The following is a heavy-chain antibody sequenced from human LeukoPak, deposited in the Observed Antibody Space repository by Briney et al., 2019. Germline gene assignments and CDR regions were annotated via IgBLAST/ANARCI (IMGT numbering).Heavy chain of an antibody. CDR3: AKPGGYYDSSGYFDY. Sequence: PGGPLRLSCAASGVSISDHGMHWVRQAPGKGLEWVAFIRYDGSNKYYADSVKGRFTISRDNSKNTLYLQMNSLRAEDTAVYYCAKPGGYYDSSGYFDYWGQGTLVTVSS. CDR1: GVSISDHG. V-gene: IGHV3-30*02. CDR2: IRYDGSNK. J-gene: IGHJ4*02. D-gene: IGHD3-22*01.